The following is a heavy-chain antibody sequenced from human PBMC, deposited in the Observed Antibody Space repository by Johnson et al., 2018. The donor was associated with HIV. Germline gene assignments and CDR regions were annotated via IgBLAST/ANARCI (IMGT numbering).Heavy chain of an antibody. CDR1: GFTFSSYA. CDR2: ISYDGSNK. CDR3: ATDAFDI. J-gene: IGHJ3*02. Sequence: QVQLVESGGGVVQPGRSLRLSCAASGFTFSSYAMHWVRQAPGKGLEWVAVISYDGSNKYYADSVKGRFTISRDNSNNTLYLQMNSLRAEDTAVYYCATDAFDIWGQGTMVTVSS. V-gene: IGHV3-30-3*01.